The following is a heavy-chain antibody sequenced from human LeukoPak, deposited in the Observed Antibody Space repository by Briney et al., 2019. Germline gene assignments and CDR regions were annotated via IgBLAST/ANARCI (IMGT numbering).Heavy chain of an antibody. CDR3: ARALPHRRLMDTTVNQYWFDP. V-gene: IGHV1-46*01. CDR1: GYTFTSYY. J-gene: IGHJ5*02. CDR2: INPSGGRT. D-gene: IGHD1-1*01. Sequence: WASVKVSCKASGYTFTSYYMHWVRQAPGQGLEWMGVINPSGGRTNYAQKFQGRVTMTRDMSTSTVYMELSSLRSEDTAMYYCARALPHRRLMDTTVNQYWFDPWGQGTLVTVSS.